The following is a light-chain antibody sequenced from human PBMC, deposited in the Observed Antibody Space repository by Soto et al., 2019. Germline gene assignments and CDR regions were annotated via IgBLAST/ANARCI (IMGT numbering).Light chain of an antibody. V-gene: IGKV3-15*01. CDR1: PSVNSLF. CDR2: GAS. CDR3: QQYNNWPPYAWT. Sequence: IVLTRSPVILSLSPGARAPLSGRASPSVNSLFFGWHQQKPGQAPRLLIYGASTRATGIPARFSGSGSGTEFTLTISSLQSEDFAVYYCQQYNNWPPYAWTFGQGTKVDIK. J-gene: IGKJ1*01.